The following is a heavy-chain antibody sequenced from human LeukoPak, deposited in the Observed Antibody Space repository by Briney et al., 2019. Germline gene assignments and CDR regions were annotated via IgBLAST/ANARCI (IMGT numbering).Heavy chain of an antibody. CDR1: GFTFSSYG. D-gene: IGHD1-1*01. V-gene: IGHV3-30*18. CDR3: AKSTRDLDDAFDI. CDR2: ISYDGSNK. Sequence: GGSLRLSCAASGFTFSSYGMHWVRQAPGKGLEWVAVISYDGSNKYYADSVKGRFTISRDNSKNTLYLQMNSLRAVDTAVYYCAKSTRDLDDAFDIWGQGTMVTVSS. J-gene: IGHJ3*02.